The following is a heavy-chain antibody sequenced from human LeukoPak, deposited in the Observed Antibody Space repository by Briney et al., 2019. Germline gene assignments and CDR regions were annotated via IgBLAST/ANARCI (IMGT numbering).Heavy chain of an antibody. D-gene: IGHD6-19*01. CDR1: GFTFSGHA. J-gene: IGHJ4*02. CDR3: AKGPLTEVAGTTWDY. V-gene: IGHV3-23*01. Sequence: GGSLRLSCAASGFTFSGHAMSWVRQAPVKGLEWVSAISGSSGRTYYADSVKGRFTISRDNSKNTLYLQMNSLRAEDTAVYYCAKGPLTEVAGTTWDYWGQGTPVTASS. CDR2: ISGSSGRT.